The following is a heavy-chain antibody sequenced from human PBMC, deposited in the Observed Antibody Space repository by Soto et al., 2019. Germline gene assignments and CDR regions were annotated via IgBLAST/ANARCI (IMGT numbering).Heavy chain of an antibody. J-gene: IGHJ4*02. CDR1: GFTFRNFW. CDR2: IKPDGSEK. Sequence: EVQLVESGGGLVQPGGSLRLSCVASGFTFRNFWMGWLRQTPEKGLEWVANIKPDGSEKYYVDSVKGRFTISRDNAKNPLYLQMNSLRAEDTAVYYCARENYFDYWGQGTLVTVSS. CDR3: ARENYFDY. V-gene: IGHV3-7*04.